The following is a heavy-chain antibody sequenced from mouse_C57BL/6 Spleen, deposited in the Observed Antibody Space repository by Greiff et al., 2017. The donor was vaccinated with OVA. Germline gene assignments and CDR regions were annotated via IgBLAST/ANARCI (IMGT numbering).Heavy chain of an antibody. CDR2: ISSGSSTI. V-gene: IGHV5-17*01. CDR3: ARALPYAMDY. CDR1: GFTFSDYG. J-gene: IGHJ4*01. D-gene: IGHD2-10*01. Sequence: EVKLMESGGGLVKPGGSLKLSCAASGFTFSDYGMHWVRQAPEKGLEWVAYISSGSSTIYYADTVKGRFTISRDNAKNTLFLQMTSLRSEDTAMYYCARALPYAMDYWGQGTSVTVSS.